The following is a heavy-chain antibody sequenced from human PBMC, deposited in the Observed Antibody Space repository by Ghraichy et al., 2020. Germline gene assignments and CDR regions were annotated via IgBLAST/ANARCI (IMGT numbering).Heavy chain of an antibody. V-gene: IGHV3-48*02. CDR1: GFTFSSYS. CDR2: ITSSSRNT. J-gene: IGHJ6*02. D-gene: IGHD4-23*01. CDR3: ARGSKVVRFYYYDGMDV. Sequence: GGSLRLSCVGSGFTFSSYSMNWVRQSPGKGLEWVSYITSSSRNTFYADSVKGRFTISRDNDQNSLSLQMNSLRDEDTAVYYCARGSKVVRFYYYDGMDVWGQGTTVTVSS.